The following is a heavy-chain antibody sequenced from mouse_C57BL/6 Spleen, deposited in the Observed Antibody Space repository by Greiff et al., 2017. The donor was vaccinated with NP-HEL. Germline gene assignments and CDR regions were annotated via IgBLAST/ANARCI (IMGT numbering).Heavy chain of an antibody. CDR2: ISSGSSTI. CDR3: ARTGAKAMDY. J-gene: IGHJ4*01. CDR1: GFTFSDYG. V-gene: IGHV5-17*01. Sequence: EVMLVESGGGLVKPGGSLKLSCAASGFTFSDYGMHWVRQAPEKGLEWVAYISSGSSTIYYADTVKGRFTISRDNAKNTLFLQMTSLRSEDTAMYYCARTGAKAMDYWGQGTSVTVSS. D-gene: IGHD4-1*01.